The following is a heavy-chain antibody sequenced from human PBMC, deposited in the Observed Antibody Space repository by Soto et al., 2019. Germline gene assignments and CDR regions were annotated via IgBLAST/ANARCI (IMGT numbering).Heavy chain of an antibody. D-gene: IGHD1-26*01. Sequence: QVQLVQAGTEVKKPGASVKVSCKASGYTVTDYYIHWVRLAPGQGLELMGWIDRKNGGTTYAQKFQDRVTMTRDTSSSTADMDLSRLTSDDTARYYGARDDYGIYPYWGQGTLVTFSS. J-gene: IGHJ4*02. V-gene: IGHV1-2*02. CDR2: IDRKNGGT. CDR3: ARDDYGIYPY. CDR1: GYTVTDYY.